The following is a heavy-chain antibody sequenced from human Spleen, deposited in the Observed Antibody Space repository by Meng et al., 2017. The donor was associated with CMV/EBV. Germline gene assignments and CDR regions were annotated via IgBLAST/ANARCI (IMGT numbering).Heavy chain of an antibody. D-gene: IGHD6-13*01. CDR2: KKKKLGKE. V-gene: IGHV1-69*05. J-gene: IGHJ4*02. CDR3: EREQQQLVLDLDY. Sequence: EGKEQGKGMEGKGGKKKKLGKEKKEQKIKGRVTITTEESTSTEYMELSSLRYEDTDVYYCEREQQQLVLDLDYWGQGTLVTVSS.